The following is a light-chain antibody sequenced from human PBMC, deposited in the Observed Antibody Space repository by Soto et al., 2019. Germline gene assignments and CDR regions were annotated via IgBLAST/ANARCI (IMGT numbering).Light chain of an antibody. CDR2: DSS. J-gene: IGKJ5*01. V-gene: IGKV1-33*01. Sequence: DIEITQSPPSLSASVGDRVPIPCRASQDINSYLSWYQQKPGRAPKLLIYDSSNLEAVVRSRSRGSASATDFTFTISRLQNEDIATYYCQQYENLPTFGQGTRLEIK. CDR1: QDINSY. CDR3: QQYENLPT.